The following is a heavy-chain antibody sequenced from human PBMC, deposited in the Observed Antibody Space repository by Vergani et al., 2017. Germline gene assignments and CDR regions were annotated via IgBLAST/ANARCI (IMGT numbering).Heavy chain of an antibody. Sequence: QVQLVQSGAEVKKPGASVKVSCKASGYTFTSYDINWVRQATGQGLEWMGWMNPNSGNTGYAQKFQGRVTMTRNTAISTAYMELSSLRSEDTAVYYCARGLVQPERDDYYYYMDVWGKGTTVTVSS. V-gene: IGHV1-8*01. CDR3: ARGLVQPERDDYYYYMDV. CDR2: MNPNSGNT. D-gene: IGHD1-1*01. J-gene: IGHJ6*03. CDR1: GYTFTSYD.